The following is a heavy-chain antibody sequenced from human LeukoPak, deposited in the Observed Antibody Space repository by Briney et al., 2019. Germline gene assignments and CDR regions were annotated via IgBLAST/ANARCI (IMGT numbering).Heavy chain of an antibody. CDR2: LYSGGSA. V-gene: IGHV3-53*01. CDR3: ARDSETETGWYYYGMDV. J-gene: IGHJ6*02. Sequence: GGSLRLSCAASGFIVSSDYMNWVRQAPGKGLEWIAVLYSGGSAYYADSVKGRFTISRDNSKNTLYLQIYSLRAEDTAIYYCARDSETETGWYYYGMDVWGQGTTVTVSS. D-gene: IGHD1-1*01. CDR1: GFIVSSDY.